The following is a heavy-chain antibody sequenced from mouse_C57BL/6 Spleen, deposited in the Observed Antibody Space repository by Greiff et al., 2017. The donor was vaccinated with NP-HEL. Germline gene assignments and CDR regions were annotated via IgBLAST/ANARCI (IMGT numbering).Heavy chain of an antibody. CDR2: INPNNGGT. CDR1: GYTFTDYY. D-gene: IGHD2-3*01. Sequence: VQLQQSGPELVKPGASVKISCKASGYTFTDYYMNWVKQSHGKSLEWIGDINPNNGGTSYNQKFKGKATLTVDKSSSTAYMELRSLTSEDSAVYYGARDRWLLGAMDYWGQGTSVTVSS. CDR3: ARDRWLLGAMDY. V-gene: IGHV1-26*01. J-gene: IGHJ4*01.